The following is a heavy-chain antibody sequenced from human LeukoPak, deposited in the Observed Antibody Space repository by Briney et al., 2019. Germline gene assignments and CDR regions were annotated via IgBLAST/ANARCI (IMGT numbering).Heavy chain of an antibody. J-gene: IGHJ5*02. Sequence: PGGSLRLSCAASGFTFSSYGMHWVRQAPGKGLEWVAFIRYDGSNKYYADSVKGRFTISRDNSKNTLYLQMNSLRAEDTAVYYCAKDYLQEGLLPVYWFDPWGQGTLVTVSS. D-gene: IGHD2-15*01. CDR3: AKDYLQEGLLPVYWFDP. CDR2: IRYDGSNK. V-gene: IGHV3-30*02. CDR1: GFTFSSYG.